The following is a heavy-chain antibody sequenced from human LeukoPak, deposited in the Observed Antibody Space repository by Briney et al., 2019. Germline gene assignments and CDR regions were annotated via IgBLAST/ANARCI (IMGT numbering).Heavy chain of an antibody. CDR1: XYTFTXXD. D-gene: IGHD5-18*01. CDR2: ISAYNGNT. V-gene: IGHV1-18*01. Sequence: VSCKAXXYTFTXXDINWVRQAPGQGLEWMGWISAYNGNTNYAQKLQGRVTMTTDTSTSTAYMELRSLRSDDTAVYYCARDVDTAMVSWWFDPWGQGTLVTVSS. CDR3: ARDVDTAMVSWWFDP. J-gene: IGHJ5*02.